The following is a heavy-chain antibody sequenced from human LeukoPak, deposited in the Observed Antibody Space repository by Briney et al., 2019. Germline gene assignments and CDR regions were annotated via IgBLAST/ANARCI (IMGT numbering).Heavy chain of an antibody. J-gene: IGHJ4*02. Sequence: GESLQISCKGSGYSFTSYWISWVRQMPGKGLEWMGRIDPSDSYTNYSPSFQGHVTISADKSISTAYLQWSSLKASDTAMYYCARHTKWLSDASDYWGQGTLVTVSS. CDR3: ARHTKWLSDASDY. CDR2: IDPSDSYT. CDR1: GYSFTSYW. D-gene: IGHD3-22*01. V-gene: IGHV5-10-1*01.